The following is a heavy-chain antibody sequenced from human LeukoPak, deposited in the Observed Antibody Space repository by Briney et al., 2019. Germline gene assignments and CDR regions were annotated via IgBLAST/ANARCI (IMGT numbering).Heavy chain of an antibody. CDR1: GFTVSSNY. D-gene: IGHD3-22*01. CDR3: ARDLYYYDSSGYPEGPFDY. V-gene: IGHV3-66*02. J-gene: IGHJ4*02. Sequence: GGSLRLSCAASGFTVSSNYMSWVRQAPGKGLEWVSVIYSGGSTYYADSVKGRFTISTDNSKNTLYLQKNRLRAEDTAVYYCARDLYYYDSSGYPEGPFDYWGQGTLVTVSS. CDR2: IYSGGST.